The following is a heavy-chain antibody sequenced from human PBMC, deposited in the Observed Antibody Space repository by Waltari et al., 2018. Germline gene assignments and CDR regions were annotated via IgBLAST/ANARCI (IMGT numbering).Heavy chain of an antibody. V-gene: IGHV3-53*01. CDR3: ARLSDPNKYYYGMDV. J-gene: IGHJ6*02. CDR2: IYRGGSI. Sequence: EVQLVQYGGCLIPPGGSMRLACAAYGRSGVGKYMSWVRQAPGKGLELVSVIYRGGSIKYGDSVKGRFTLSRDNSKNTLFLQMNSLRSEDTAVYYCARLSDPNKYYYGMDVWGQGTTVTVSS. CDR1: GRSGVGKY. D-gene: IGHD3-16*02.